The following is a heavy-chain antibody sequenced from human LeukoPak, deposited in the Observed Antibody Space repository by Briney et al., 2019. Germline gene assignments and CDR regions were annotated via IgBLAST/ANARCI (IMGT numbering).Heavy chain of an antibody. J-gene: IGHJ2*01. Sequence: PSQTLSLTCAVSGGSVSSSDWWSWVRQPPGKGLEWIGEIYHSGSSNYNPSLKSRVTISVDKSKNQFSLKLTSVTAADTAVYYCARRGFGMATLKYWYFDLWGRGTLVTVSS. CDR2: IYHSGSS. D-gene: IGHD5-24*01. CDR1: GGSVSSSDW. CDR3: ARRGFGMATLKYWYFDL. V-gene: IGHV4-4*02.